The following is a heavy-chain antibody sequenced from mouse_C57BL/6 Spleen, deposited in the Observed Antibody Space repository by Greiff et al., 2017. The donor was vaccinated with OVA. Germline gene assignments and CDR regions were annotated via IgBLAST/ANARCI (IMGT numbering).Heavy chain of an antibody. V-gene: IGHV3-3*01. CDR2: TFYSGIT. CDR3: ARGTYYGSSDVYFDY. Sequence: DVQLVESGPSLVRPSQTLSLTCTVTGFSINSDCYWIWIRQFPGNKLEYIGYTFYSGITYYNPSLESRTYITRDTSKNQFSLKLSSVTTEDTATYYCARGTYYGSSDVYFDYWGQGTTLTVSS. CDR1: GFSINSDCY. J-gene: IGHJ2*01. D-gene: IGHD1-1*01.